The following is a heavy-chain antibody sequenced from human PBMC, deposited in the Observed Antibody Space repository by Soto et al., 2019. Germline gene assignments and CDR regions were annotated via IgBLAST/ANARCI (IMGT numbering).Heavy chain of an antibody. V-gene: IGHV2-70*13. CDR2: MYWDNNK. Sequence: SGPTLVNPNPTLTLTCTVSVFSVSTTGMCVSWIRQPPGKALEWLALMYWDNNKYYSSSLKTRLTISKDTSKNQVVLTMPNVDPVDTDTYYCARSTGYNYYYGVDVWGQGTTVTVSS. D-gene: IGHD1-1*01. CDR1: VFSVSTTGMC. J-gene: IGHJ6*02. CDR3: ARSTGYNYYYGVDV.